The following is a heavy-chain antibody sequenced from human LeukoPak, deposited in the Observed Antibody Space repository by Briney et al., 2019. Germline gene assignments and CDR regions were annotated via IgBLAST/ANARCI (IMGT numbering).Heavy chain of an antibody. D-gene: IGHD2/OR15-2a*01. V-gene: IGHV1-69*04. CDR1: GGTFSSYA. CDR2: IIPILGIA. Sequence: SVKVSCKASGGTFSSYAISWVRQAPGQGLEWMGRIIPILGIANYAQKFQGRVTITADKSTSTAYMELSSLRAEDTALYYCAKDNLLAQSDSTLGKNHFDYWGQGTLVTVSS. CDR3: AKDNLLAQSDSTLGKNHFDY. J-gene: IGHJ4*02.